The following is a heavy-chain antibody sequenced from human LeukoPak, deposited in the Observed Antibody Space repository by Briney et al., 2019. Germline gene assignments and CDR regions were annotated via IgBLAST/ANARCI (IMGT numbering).Heavy chain of an antibody. CDR3: AGDYYYDSSGFSRRAYAFDI. J-gene: IGHJ3*02. V-gene: IGHV3-66*01. D-gene: IGHD3-22*01. CDR2: IYSGGST. CDR1: GFTVSSNY. Sequence: GGSLRLSCAASGFTVSSNYMSWVRQAPGKGLEWVSVIYSGGSTYYADSVKGRFTISRDNSKNTLYLQMNSLRAEDTAVYYCAGDYYYDSSGFSRRAYAFDIWGQGTMVTVPS.